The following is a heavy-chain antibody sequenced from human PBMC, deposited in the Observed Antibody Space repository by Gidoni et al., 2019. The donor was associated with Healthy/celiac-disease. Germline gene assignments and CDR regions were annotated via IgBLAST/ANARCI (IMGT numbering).Heavy chain of an antibody. Sequence: QVQLVESGGGVVQPGRSLRLSCAASGFPFSSYGMHWVRQAPGKGLEWVAVIWYDGSNKYYADSVKGRFTISRDNSKNTLYLQMNSLRAEDTAVYYCARSGLGWGATTDPFDYWGQGTLVTVSS. J-gene: IGHJ4*02. V-gene: IGHV3-33*01. CDR1: GFPFSSYG. CDR3: ARSGLGWGATTDPFDY. CDR2: IWYDGSNK. D-gene: IGHD1-26*01.